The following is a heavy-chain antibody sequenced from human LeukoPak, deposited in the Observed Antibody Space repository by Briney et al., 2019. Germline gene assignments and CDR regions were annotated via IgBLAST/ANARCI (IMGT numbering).Heavy chain of an antibody. J-gene: IGHJ4*02. CDR1: GFTFDTYG. V-gene: IGHV3-48*04. D-gene: IGHD6-19*01. CDR3: AGEGSGWLPNF. CDR2: IGSGGSTI. Sequence: GGSLTLSCAASGFTFDTYGMNWVRQAPGKGLEWLSHIGSGGSTIYYADAVTGRFTISRDNAKNSLYLQMNSLRAEDTAIYYCAGEGSGWLPNFWGQGTLVTVAS.